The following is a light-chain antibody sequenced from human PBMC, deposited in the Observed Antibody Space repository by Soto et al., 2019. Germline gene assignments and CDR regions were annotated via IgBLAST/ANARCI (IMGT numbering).Light chain of an antibody. CDR3: SSYTSSSTRV. CDR2: EVS. V-gene: IGLV2-14*01. CDR1: SSDAGGYNY. J-gene: IGLJ3*02. Sequence: QSALTQPASVSGSPGQSITISCTGTSSDAGGYNYVSWYQQHPGKAPKLMIYEVSNRPSGVSNRFSGSKSGNTASLTISGLPAEDEADYYCSSYTSSSTRVFGGGTKLTVL.